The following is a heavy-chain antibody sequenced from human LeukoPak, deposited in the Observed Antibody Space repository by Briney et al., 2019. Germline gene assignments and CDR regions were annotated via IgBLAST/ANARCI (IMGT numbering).Heavy chain of an antibody. V-gene: IGHV4-4*07. CDR2: IYTSGST. Sequence: SETLSLTCTVSGGSISSYYWSWIRQPAGKGLEWIGRIYTSGSTNYNPSLKSRVTISVDTSKNQFSLKLSSVTAADTAVYYCATSYSGSYLLVDAFDIWGQGTMVTVSS. J-gene: IGHJ3*02. CDR1: GGSISSYY. D-gene: IGHD1-26*01. CDR3: ATSYSGSYLLVDAFDI.